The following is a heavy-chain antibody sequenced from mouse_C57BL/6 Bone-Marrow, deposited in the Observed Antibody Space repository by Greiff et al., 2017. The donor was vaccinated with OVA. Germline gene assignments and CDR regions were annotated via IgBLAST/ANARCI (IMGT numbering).Heavy chain of an antibody. Sequence: QVTLKECGPGILQSSQTLSLTCSFSGFSLSTSGMGVSWIRQPSGKGLEWLAHIYWDDDKRSNPSLKSRLTISKDTSRNKVFLKITSVDTADTATYYCARRIYDGYWKDAMDYWGQGTSVTVSS. D-gene: IGHD2-3*01. CDR3: ARRIYDGYWKDAMDY. CDR1: GFSLSTSGMG. CDR2: IYWDDDK. J-gene: IGHJ4*01. V-gene: IGHV8-12*01.